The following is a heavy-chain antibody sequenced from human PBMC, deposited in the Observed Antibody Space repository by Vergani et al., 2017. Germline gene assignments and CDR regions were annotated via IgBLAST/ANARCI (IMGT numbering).Heavy chain of an antibody. D-gene: IGHD3-10*01. V-gene: IGHV4-39*01. CDR3: ARGGVTMVRGVPDAFDI. J-gene: IGHJ3*02. CDR1: GASIRSSNYY. Sequence: QLQLQESGPGLVKPSATLSLTCSVSGASIRSSNYYWGWIRQPPVKGLEWIASIYYSGSTYYNPSLKSRVTISVDTSKNQFSLKLSSVTAADTAVYYCARGGVTMVRGVPDAFDIWGQGTMVTVSS. CDR2: IYYSGST.